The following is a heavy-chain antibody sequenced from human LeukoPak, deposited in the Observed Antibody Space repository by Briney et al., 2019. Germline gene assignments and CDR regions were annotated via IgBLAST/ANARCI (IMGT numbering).Heavy chain of an antibody. D-gene: IGHD4-23*01. Sequence: GGSLRLSCAASGFTFGSYGMHWVRQSPGKGLQWVAVISYDGNNRHYADSVKGRFTISRDNSKNTVYLQMNSLRAEDTAVYYCAKTVRTRWGFDYWGQGTLVTVSS. CDR3: AKTVRTRWGFDY. CDR2: ISYDGNNR. V-gene: IGHV3-30*18. J-gene: IGHJ4*02. CDR1: GFTFGSYG.